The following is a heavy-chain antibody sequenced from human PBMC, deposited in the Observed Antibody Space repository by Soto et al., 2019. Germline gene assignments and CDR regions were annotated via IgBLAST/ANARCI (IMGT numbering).Heavy chain of an antibody. CDR3: ARQIYDSDTGPNFQYYFDS. V-gene: IGHV5-10-1*01. CDR2: IDPSDSQT. CDR1: GYSFAVYC. Sequence: PGESVKIAGKGSGYSFAVYCITWVRQEPWKGLEWMGRIDPSDSQTYYSPSFRGHVTISATKSITTVFLQWSSLRASDTAMYYCARQIYDSDTGPNFQYYFDSWGQGTPVTVSS. J-gene: IGHJ4*02. D-gene: IGHD3-22*01.